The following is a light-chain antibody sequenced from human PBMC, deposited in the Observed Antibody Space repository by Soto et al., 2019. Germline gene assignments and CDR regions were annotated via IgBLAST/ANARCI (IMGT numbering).Light chain of an antibody. CDR2: GAS. V-gene: IGKV3-20*01. CDR3: QQYGGSPFT. Sequence: IVLTQSPGTLSLSPGERATLSCRASQSVSSTYFAWYQQKPGQATRLLIYGASSRATGIPDRFSGSGSGTDFTLTITRLEPEDVAVYYCQQYGGSPFTFGQGTKLEIK. J-gene: IGKJ2*01. CDR1: QSVSSTY.